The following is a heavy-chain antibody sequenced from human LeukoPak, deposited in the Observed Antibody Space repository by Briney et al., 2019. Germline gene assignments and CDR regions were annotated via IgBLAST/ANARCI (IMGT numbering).Heavy chain of an antibody. CDR2: INHSGST. Sequence: KPSETLSLTCAVYGGSFSGYYWSWIRQPPGKGLEWIGEINHSGSTNYNPSLKSRVTISVDTSKNQFSLKLSSVTAADTAVYYCARDPLQYCSGGSCPHYFDYWGQGTLVTVSS. D-gene: IGHD2-15*01. CDR1: GGSFSGYY. V-gene: IGHV4-34*01. CDR3: ARDPLQYCSGGSCPHYFDY. J-gene: IGHJ4*02.